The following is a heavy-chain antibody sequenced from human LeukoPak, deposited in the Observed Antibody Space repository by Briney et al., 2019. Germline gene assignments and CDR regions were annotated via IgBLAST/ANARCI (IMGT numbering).Heavy chain of an antibody. J-gene: IGHJ6*03. Sequence: GGSLRLSCAASGFTFDDYGMSWVRQAPGKGLEWVSDINWNGGSTGYADSVKGRFTISRDNAKNSLYLQVNSLRAEDTALYYCARRRDYYYYMDVWGKGTTVTVSS. CDR1: GFTFDDYG. V-gene: IGHV3-20*04. CDR3: ARRRDYYYYMDV. CDR2: INWNGGST.